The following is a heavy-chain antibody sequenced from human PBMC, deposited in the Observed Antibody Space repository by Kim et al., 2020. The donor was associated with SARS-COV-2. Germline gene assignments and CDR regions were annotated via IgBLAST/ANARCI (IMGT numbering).Heavy chain of an antibody. CDR2: IDPSDSYT. V-gene: IGHV5-10-1*01. CDR3: ARHMNYYGSGSYAFDI. Sequence: ESLKISCKGSGYSFTSYWISWVRQMPGKGLEWMGRIDPSDSYTNYSPSFQGHVTISADKSISTAYLQWSSLKASDTAMYYCARHMNYYGSGSYAFDIWGQGTMVTVSS. CDR1: GYSFTSYW. J-gene: IGHJ3*02. D-gene: IGHD3-10*01.